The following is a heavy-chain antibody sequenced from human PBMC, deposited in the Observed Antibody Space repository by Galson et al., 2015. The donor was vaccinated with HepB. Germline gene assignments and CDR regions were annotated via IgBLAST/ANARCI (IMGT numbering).Heavy chain of an antibody. Sequence: SVKVSCKASGYTFTSYYMHWVRQAPGQGLEWMGIINPSGGSKSYAQKFQGRVTMTRDTSTSTVYMELSSLRSEDTAVYYCARDQEGRGGSGYFVLSDYWGQGTLVTVSS. CDR1: GYTFTSYY. V-gene: IGHV1-46*01. CDR2: INPSGGSK. D-gene: IGHD3-22*01. J-gene: IGHJ4*02. CDR3: ARDQEGRGGSGYFVLSDY.